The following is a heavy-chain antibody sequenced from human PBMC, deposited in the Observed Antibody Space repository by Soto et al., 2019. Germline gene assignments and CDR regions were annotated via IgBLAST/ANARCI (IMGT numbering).Heavy chain of an antibody. Sequence: GGSLRLSCAASGFTFSSYSMNWVRQAPGKGLEWVSSISSSSSYIYYADSVKGRLTISRDNAKNSLYLQMNSLRAEDTAVYYCAREVPDAGLGRYYFDYWGQGTLVTVSS. CDR1: GFTFSSYS. CDR2: ISSSSSYI. CDR3: AREVPDAGLGRYYFDY. D-gene: IGHD3-16*01. J-gene: IGHJ4*02. V-gene: IGHV3-21*01.